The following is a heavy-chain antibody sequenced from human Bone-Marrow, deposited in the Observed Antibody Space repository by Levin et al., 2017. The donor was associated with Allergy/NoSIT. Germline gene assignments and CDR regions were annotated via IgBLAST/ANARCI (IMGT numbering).Heavy chain of an antibody. CDR1: GFTFSSYA. Sequence: PTGGSLRLSCAASGFTFSSYAMNWVRQAPGKGLEWVSTIGGRGGNTYYADSVKGRFTISRDNSNNTLFLQMNSLRAEDTAVYYCAKDRALCSGGSCYSALDYWGQGTLITVSS. D-gene: IGHD2-15*01. V-gene: IGHV3-23*01. J-gene: IGHJ4*02. CDR2: IGGRGGNT. CDR3: AKDRALCSGGSCYSALDY.